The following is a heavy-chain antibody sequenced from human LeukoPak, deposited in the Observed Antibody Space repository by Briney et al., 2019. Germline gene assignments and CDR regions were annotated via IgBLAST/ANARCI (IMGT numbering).Heavy chain of an antibody. CDR2: IYHSGST. CDR3: ARVRGGSVDY. CDR1: GGSISSGGYY. Sequence: SQTLSLTCTVSGGSISSGGYYWSWIRQPPGKGLEWIGYIYHSGSTYYNPSLKSRVTISVDRSKNQFSLKLSSVTAAGTAVYYCARVRGGSVDYWGQGTLVTVSS. D-gene: IGHD3-16*01. J-gene: IGHJ4*02. V-gene: IGHV4-30-2*01.